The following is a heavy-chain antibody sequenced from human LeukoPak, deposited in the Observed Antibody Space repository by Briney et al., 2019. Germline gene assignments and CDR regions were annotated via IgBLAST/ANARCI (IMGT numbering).Heavy chain of an antibody. J-gene: IGHJ4*02. CDR3: AKRGVVVRVFLVGFHKEAYYFDS. Sequence: GGSLRLSCGVSGITLSNYGVTWVRQAPGKGLEFVAGLSGSAGGSNYADSVKGRFTISRDNSKNTLFLQMDRLRAEDTAVYFCAKRGVVVRVFLVGFHKEAYYFDSWGQGALVTVSS. CDR2: LSGSAGGS. D-gene: IGHD3-16*02. V-gene: IGHV3-23*01. CDR1: GITLSNYG.